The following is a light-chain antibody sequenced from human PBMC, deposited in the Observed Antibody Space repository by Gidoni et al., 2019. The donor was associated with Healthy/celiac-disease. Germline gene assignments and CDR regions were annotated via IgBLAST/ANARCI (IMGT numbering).Light chain of an antibody. CDR2: GAS. Sequence: EIVLTQSPGTLSLSPGERATLSCRASQSVSSSYLAWYQQKPGQAPRLLIYGASSRATGLPDRFSGSGSGTDFTRTISRLEPEDFAVYYCQQYGSSPPALTFGGGTKVEIK. CDR1: QSVSSSY. J-gene: IGKJ4*01. V-gene: IGKV3-20*01. CDR3: QQYGSSPPALT.